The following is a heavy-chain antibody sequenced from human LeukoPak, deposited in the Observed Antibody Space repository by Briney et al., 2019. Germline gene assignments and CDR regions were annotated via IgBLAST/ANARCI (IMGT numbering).Heavy chain of an antibody. CDR2: INPNSGGT. V-gene: IGHV1-2*02. D-gene: IGHD3-22*01. CDR3: AKDVDSSGYVGN. Sequence: ASVKVSCKASGYTFTGYYIHWVRQAPGQGPEWMGWINPNSGGTNYAQKFQGRVTMTRDTSISTVNMELSRLRSDDTAIYYCAKDVDSSGYVGNWGQGTLVTVSS. CDR1: GYTFTGYY. J-gene: IGHJ4*02.